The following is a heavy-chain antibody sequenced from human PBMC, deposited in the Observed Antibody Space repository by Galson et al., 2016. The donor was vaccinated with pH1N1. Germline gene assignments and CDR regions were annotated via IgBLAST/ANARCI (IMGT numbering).Heavy chain of an antibody. CDR1: GYSFTSYW. CDR3: ARYAVTYYYDSSGYPDWYFDL. CDR2: IYPGDSDT. J-gene: IGHJ2*01. Sequence: QSGAEVKKPGESLKISCKGSGYSFTSYWIGWVRQMPGKGLEWMGIIYPGDSDTRYSPSFQGQVTISAEKSTSTAYLQWSSLKASDTAIYYCARYAVTYYYDSSGYPDWYFDLWGRGTLVTVSS. D-gene: IGHD3-22*01. V-gene: IGHV5-51*03.